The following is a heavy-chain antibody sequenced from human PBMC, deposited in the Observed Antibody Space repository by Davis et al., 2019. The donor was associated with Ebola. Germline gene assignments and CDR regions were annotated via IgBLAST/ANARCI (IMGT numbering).Heavy chain of an antibody. CDR3: ARDYYDTSGYLWYFDL. CDR2: IDHSGTA. J-gene: IGHJ2*01. CDR1: GESFSDYS. Sequence: SETLSLTCAVYGESFSDYSWNWIRQTPGKGLEWIGEIDHSGTADYNPSLKSRVTMSVDTSKNQFSLKLSSVTAADTAVYYCARDYYDTSGYLWYFDLWGRGTLVTVSS. V-gene: IGHV4-34*01. D-gene: IGHD3-22*01.